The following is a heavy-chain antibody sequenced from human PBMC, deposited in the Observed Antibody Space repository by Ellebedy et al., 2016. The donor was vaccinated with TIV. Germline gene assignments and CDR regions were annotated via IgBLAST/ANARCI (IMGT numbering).Heavy chain of an antibody. D-gene: IGHD3-22*01. J-gene: IGHJ4*02. CDR2: INPRGGST. V-gene: IGHV1-46*01. CDR1: GYTFTSYY. Sequence: ASVKVSCKASGYTFTSYYMHWVRQAPGQGLEWMGIINPRGGSTSYAQKFQGRVTMTRDTSTSTVYMELSSLRSEDTAVYYCARPPDSRSHDDYVGYWGQGTLVTVSA. CDR3: ARPPDSRSHDDYVGY.